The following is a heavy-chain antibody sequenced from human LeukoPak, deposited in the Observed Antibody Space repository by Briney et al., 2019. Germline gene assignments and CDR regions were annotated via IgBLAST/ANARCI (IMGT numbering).Heavy chain of an antibody. CDR2: ISGSGGST. CDR3: ARERCSSASCFPDY. Sequence: PGGSLRLSCAASGFTFSSYAMSWVRQAPGKGLEWVSAISGSGGSTYYADSVKGRFTISRDNSKNTLYLQMNSLRAEDTAFYYCARERCSSASCFPDYWGQETLVTVSS. J-gene: IGHJ4*02. D-gene: IGHD2-2*01. V-gene: IGHV3-23*01. CDR1: GFTFSSYA.